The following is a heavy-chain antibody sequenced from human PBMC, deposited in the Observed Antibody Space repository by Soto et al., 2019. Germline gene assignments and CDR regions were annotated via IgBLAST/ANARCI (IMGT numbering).Heavy chain of an antibody. V-gene: IGHV4-38-2*01. Sequence: PSETLSLTCAVSGYSISSGYYWGWIRQTPGKGLEWIASIYHSGSTYYNPSLKSRVTISVDTSKNRFSLKLTSVTAADTAVYYCARGAATVTPGWFDPWGQGIMVTVSS. J-gene: IGHJ5*02. CDR2: IYHSGST. CDR3: ARGAATVTPGWFDP. D-gene: IGHD4-17*01. CDR1: GYSISSGYY.